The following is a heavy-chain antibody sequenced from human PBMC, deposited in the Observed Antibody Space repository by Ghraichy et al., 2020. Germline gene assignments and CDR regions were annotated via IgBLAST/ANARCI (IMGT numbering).Heavy chain of an antibody. CDR1: GFTFSSYG. CDR2: IWYDGSNK. V-gene: IGHV3-33*01. D-gene: IGHD5-18*01. CDR3: ARGAEIQLWSSFDY. J-gene: IGHJ4*02. Sequence: GGSLRLSCAASGFTFSSYGMHWVRQAPGKGLEWVAVIWYDGSNKYYADSVKGRFTISRDNSKNTLYLQMNSLRAEDTAVYYCARGAEIQLWSSFDYWGQGTLVTVSS.